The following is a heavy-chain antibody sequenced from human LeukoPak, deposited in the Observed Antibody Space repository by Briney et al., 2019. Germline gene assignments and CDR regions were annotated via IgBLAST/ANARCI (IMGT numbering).Heavy chain of an antibody. V-gene: IGHV3-23*01. D-gene: IGHD2/OR15-2a*01. CDR3: AREAIGISRRGGFDI. CDR2: ISAGGGST. Sequence: GGSLRLSCAASGLTFSDYSMTWVRQAPGKGLFWVSGISAGGGSTYYADSVKGRFTISRDNSRNTLYLQMNSLRTEDMAVYYCAREAIGISRRGGFDIWGQGTMVTVSS. J-gene: IGHJ3*02. CDR1: GLTFSDYS.